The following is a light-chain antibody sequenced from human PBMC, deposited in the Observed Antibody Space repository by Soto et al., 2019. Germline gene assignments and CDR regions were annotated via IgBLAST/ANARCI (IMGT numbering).Light chain of an antibody. CDR3: GTWDSSLSVVV. CDR1: SSNIGNNY. Sequence: QSVLTQPPSVSAAPGQTVTISCSGSSSNIGNNYVSWYQQLPGTAPKLLIYDNNKRPSGIPDRFSGSKSGTSATLVITGLQTGDEADYYCGTWDSSLSVVVFGGGTKVTVL. J-gene: IGLJ2*01. V-gene: IGLV1-51*01. CDR2: DNN.